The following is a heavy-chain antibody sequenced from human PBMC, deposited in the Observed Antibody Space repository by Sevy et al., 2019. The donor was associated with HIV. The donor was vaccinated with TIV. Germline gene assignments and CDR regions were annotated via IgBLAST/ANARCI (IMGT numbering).Heavy chain of an antibody. J-gene: IGHJ4*02. D-gene: IGHD2-8*01. CDR1: GFTFSKYS. CDR3: AREGCTKPHDY. CDR2: LSFGCGEI. V-gene: IGHV3-23*01. Sequence: GSLRLSCAASGFTFSKYSMSWVRQPPGKGLEWVSTLSFGCGEINYADSVKGRFTISRDNSKSSVYLEMNNLRPEDTAVYYCAREGCTKPHDYWGQGTLVTVSS.